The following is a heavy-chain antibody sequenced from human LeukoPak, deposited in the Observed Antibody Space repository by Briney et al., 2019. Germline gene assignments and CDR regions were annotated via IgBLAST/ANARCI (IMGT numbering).Heavy chain of an antibody. CDR2: ISISGGYT. V-gene: IGHV3-23*01. J-gene: IGHJ5*02. D-gene: IGHD3-16*01. CDR3: ARDVIYDSEIYSYGGS. CDR1: GFTFSSYG. Sequence: GGSLRLSCAASGFTFSSYGLSWVRQAPGKGLEWVSGISISGGYTYYADSVKGRFTISRDNSKNTLYLQMNSLRAEDTAVYYCARDVIYDSEIYSYGGSWGQGTLVTVSS.